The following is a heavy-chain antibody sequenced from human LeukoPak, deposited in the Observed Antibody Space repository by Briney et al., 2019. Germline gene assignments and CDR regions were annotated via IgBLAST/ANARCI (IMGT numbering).Heavy chain of an antibody. Sequence: GRSLRLSCAASGFMFSNYAMHWVRQAPGKGLEWVALISYDGSNKYYADSVKGRFTISRDNSKNTLYLQMNSLRAEDTAVYHCARAGDYGSGSFRWRHFDYWGQGTLVTVSS. CDR1: GFMFSNYA. CDR2: ISYDGSNK. V-gene: IGHV3-30-3*01. J-gene: IGHJ4*02. CDR3: ARAGDYGSGSFRWRHFDY. D-gene: IGHD3-10*01.